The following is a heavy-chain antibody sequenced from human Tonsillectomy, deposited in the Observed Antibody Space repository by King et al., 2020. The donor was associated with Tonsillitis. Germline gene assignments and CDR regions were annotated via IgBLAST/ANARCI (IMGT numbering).Heavy chain of an antibody. Sequence: VQLVESGGGLVQPGGSLRLSCAASGFTFSSYWMHWVRQAPGKGLVWFSRIKSDGSSTSYADSVKGRFTISRDNAKNTRYLQMNSLRAEDTAVYFCTRVRTVGFDAFDIWGQGTMVTVSS. CDR1: GFTFSSYW. J-gene: IGHJ3*02. CDR2: IKSDGSST. V-gene: IGHV3-74*01. CDR3: TRVRTVGFDAFDI. D-gene: IGHD1/OR15-1a*01.